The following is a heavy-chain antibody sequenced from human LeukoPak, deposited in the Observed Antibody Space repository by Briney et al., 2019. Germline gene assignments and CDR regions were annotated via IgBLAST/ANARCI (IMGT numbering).Heavy chain of an antibody. J-gene: IGHJ3*02. CDR2: ISSSSSYT. V-gene: IGHV3-11*06. CDR3: ARDVMVRVIDAFDI. D-gene: IGHD3-10*01. CDR1: GFTFSDYY. Sequence: PGGSLRLSCAASGFTFSDYYMSWIRQAPGKGLEWVSYISSSSSYTNYADSVKGRFTISRDNAKNSLYLQMNSLRAEDTAVYYCARDVMVRVIDAFDIWGQGTMITVSS.